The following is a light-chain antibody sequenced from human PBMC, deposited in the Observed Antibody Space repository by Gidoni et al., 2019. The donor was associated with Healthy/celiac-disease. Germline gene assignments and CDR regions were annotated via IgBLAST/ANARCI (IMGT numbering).Light chain of an antibody. J-gene: IGLJ1*01. Sequence: QSALTQPPSASGSPVQSVTIPCTGTSSDVGGYNYVSWYQQPPGKAPKLMIYEVSKRPSGVPDRFSGSKSGNTASLTVSGLQAEDEADYYCSSYAGSNNYVFGTGTKVTVL. V-gene: IGLV2-8*01. CDR3: SSYAGSNNYV. CDR1: SSDVGGYNY. CDR2: EVS.